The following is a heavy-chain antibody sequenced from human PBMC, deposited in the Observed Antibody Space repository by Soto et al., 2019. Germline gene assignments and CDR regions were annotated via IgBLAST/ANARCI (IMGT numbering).Heavy chain of an antibody. CDR1: GFTFDDYT. V-gene: IGHV3-43*01. Sequence: TGGSLRLSCAASGFTFDDYTMHWVRQAPGKGLEWVSLISWDGGSTYYADSVKGRFTISRDNSKNSLYLQMNSLRTEDTALYYCAKDLRSLSGGQIAAPGPSYSHWGQGTQVTVSS. CDR3: AKDLRSLSGGQIAAPGPSYSH. D-gene: IGHD6-6*01. J-gene: IGHJ4*02. CDR2: ISWDGGST.